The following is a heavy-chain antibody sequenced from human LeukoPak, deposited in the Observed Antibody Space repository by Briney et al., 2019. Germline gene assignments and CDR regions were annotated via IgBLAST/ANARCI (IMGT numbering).Heavy chain of an antibody. CDR1: GGSISSYY. J-gene: IGHJ4*02. CDR3: AKRTLMYYFDY. Sequence: AETLSLTCTVSGGSISSYYGSWIRQPPGKGLEWIGYIYYSGSTNYNPSLKSRVTISVDTSKNQFSLKASSVTASDTAVYYCAKRTLMYYFDYWSQGTLVTVSS. CDR2: IYYSGST. D-gene: IGHD1-14*01. V-gene: IGHV4-59*08.